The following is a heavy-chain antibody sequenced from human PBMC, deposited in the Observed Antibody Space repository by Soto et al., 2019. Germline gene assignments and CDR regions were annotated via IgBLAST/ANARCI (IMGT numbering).Heavy chain of an antibody. V-gene: IGHV5-10-1*01. CDR2: IDPSDSYT. D-gene: IGHD4-17*01. CDR1: GYSFTSYW. Sequence: PGESLKISCKGSGYSFTSYWISLVRQMPGKGLEWMGRIDPSDSYTNYSPSFQGHVTISADKSISTAYLQWSSLKASDTAMYYCARVFARALDGNSGYYYYGMDVWGQGTTVTVSS. J-gene: IGHJ6*02. CDR3: ARVFARALDGNSGYYYYGMDV.